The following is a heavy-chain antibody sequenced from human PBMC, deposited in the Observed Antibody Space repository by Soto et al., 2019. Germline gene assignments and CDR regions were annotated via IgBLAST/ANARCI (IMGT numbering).Heavy chain of an antibody. D-gene: IGHD6-13*01. CDR1: GFTFSSFP. J-gene: IGHJ4*02. CDR3: GKGAAALLGD. CDR2: ISGSGGTT. Sequence: EVQLLESGGGLVQPGGSLRLSCAASGFTFSSFPMSWVRQTPGKGLEWVSAISGSGGTTLYADSVKGWFTISRDNSKNTLYLQMNNLRAEDTAVYYCGKGAAALLGDWGQGTLVTVSS. V-gene: IGHV3-23*01.